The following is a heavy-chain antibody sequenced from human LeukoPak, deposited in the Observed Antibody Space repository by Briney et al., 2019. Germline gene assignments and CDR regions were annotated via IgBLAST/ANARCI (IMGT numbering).Heavy chain of an antibody. CDR1: GGSFSGYY. J-gene: IGHJ4*02. V-gene: IGHV4-34*01. D-gene: IGHD3-10*01. CDR2: INHSGST. Sequence: SETLSLTCAVYGGSFSGYYWSWIRRPPGKGLEWIGEINHSGSTNYNPSLKSRVTISVDTSKNQFSLKLSSVTAADTAVYYCARGLQVRGVHFDYWGQGTLVTVSS. CDR3: ARGLQVRGVHFDY.